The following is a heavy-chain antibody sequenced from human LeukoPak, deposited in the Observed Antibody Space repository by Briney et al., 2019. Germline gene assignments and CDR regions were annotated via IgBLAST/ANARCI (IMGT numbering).Heavy chain of an antibody. CDR1: GGSISSSSYY. Sequence: PSETLSLTCTVSGGSISSSSYYWGWIRQPPGKGLEWIGSIYYSGSTNYNPSLKSRVTISVDTSKNQFSLKLSSVTAADTAVYYCARGKWLRSSFDYWGQGTLVTVPS. CDR3: ARGKWLRSSFDY. D-gene: IGHD5-12*01. J-gene: IGHJ4*02. V-gene: IGHV4-39*07. CDR2: IYYSGST.